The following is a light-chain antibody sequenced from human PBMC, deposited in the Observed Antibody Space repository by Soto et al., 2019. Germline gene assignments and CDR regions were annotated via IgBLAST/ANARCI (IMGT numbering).Light chain of an antibody. V-gene: IGLV2-14*01. CDR3: SSYTSSSTLG. CDR2: DVS. J-gene: IGLJ1*01. CDR1: SSDVGGYNY. Sequence: QSVLTQPASVSGSPGQSITISCIGTSSDVGGYNYVSWYQQHPGKAPKLMIYDVSNRPSGVSNRFSGSKSGNTASLTISGLQAEDEADYYCSSYTSSSTLGFGTGTKVTVL.